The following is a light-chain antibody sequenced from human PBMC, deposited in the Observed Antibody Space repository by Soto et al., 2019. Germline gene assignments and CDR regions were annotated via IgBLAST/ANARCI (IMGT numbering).Light chain of an antibody. CDR3: CSFARSSSFYV. CDR2: EGD. J-gene: IGLJ1*01. CDR1: SSDVGSSNF. Sequence: QSVLTQPASVSGSPGQSITISCSGTSSDVGSSNFVSWYQQHPGKAPKLIIFEGDRRPSGVSGRFSGSKSGNTASLTISGLQAEDEGDYYCCSFARSSSFYVFGTGTKVTVL. V-gene: IGLV2-23*01.